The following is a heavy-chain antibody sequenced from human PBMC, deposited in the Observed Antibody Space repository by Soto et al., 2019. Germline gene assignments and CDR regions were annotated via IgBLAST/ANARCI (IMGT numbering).Heavy chain of an antibody. J-gene: IGHJ4*02. D-gene: IGHD1-26*01. Sequence: QVQLVESGGGVVQPGTSLRLSCAASGFTFSSYAMHWVRQAPGKGLEWVAVISFDGSDKYYADSMKGRFTISRDNSKNKLYLQMNSLRAEDTAVYYCARGGIVGGTTPPRFDNWGQGTLVTVSS. CDR2: ISFDGSDK. CDR3: ARGGIVGGTTPPRFDN. V-gene: IGHV3-30-3*01. CDR1: GFTFSSYA.